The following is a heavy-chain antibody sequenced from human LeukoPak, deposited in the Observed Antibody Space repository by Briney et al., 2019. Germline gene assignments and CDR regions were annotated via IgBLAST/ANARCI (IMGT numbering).Heavy chain of an antibody. J-gene: IGHJ5*02. CDR3: ARGAVPAAIIDNWFDP. D-gene: IGHD2-2*02. Sequence: SETLSLTCTVSGGSISSYYWSWIRQPPGKGLEWIGYIYYSGSTNYNPSLKSRVTISVDTSKNQFSLKLSSVTAADTAVYYCARGAVPAAIIDNWFDPWGQGTLVTVSS. CDR2: IYYSGST. V-gene: IGHV4-59*08. CDR1: GGSISSYY.